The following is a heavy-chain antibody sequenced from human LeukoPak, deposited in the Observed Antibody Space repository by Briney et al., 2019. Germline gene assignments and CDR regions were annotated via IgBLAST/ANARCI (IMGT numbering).Heavy chain of an antibody. Sequence: GASVKVSCKASGYTFTSYYMHWVRQAPGQGLEYMGWINTDTGSPTYAQGFTGRFVFSLDTSVSTAYLQISSLTAEDTAVYYCARAIPGAFIMIRGSKRGSRYYMDVWGKGTTVIVSS. J-gene: IGHJ6*03. CDR1: GYTFTSYY. CDR3: ARAIPGAFIMIRGSKRGSRYYMDV. D-gene: IGHD3-10*01. CDR2: INTDTGSP. V-gene: IGHV7-4-1*02.